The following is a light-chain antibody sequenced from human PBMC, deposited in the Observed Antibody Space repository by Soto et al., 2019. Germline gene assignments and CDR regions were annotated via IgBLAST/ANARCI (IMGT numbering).Light chain of an antibody. J-gene: IGKJ1*01. V-gene: IGKV1-9*01. CDR2: AAS. CDR3: QQLNSYPRT. Sequence: IQLTQSPSSLSASVGDRVTITCRASQGISSYLAWYQKKPGKAPKLLIYAASTLQSGVPSRFSGSGSGTDFTLTIISLQPQDFATYYRQQLNSYPRTFGQGTKVDSK. CDR1: QGISSY.